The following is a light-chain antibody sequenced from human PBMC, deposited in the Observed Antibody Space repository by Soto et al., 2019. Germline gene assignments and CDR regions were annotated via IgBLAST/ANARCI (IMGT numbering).Light chain of an antibody. V-gene: IGKV3-20*01. CDR1: QSVSSSY. CDR3: QQYGSLPCT. J-gene: IGKJ3*01. Sequence: EIVLTQSPGTLSLSPGERATLSCRTSQSVSSSYLAWYQQKPGQAPRLLIYGASSRATGIPDRFSGSGSGTDFPLTISRLEPEDFAVYYCQQYGSLPCTFGPGTKVDIK. CDR2: GAS.